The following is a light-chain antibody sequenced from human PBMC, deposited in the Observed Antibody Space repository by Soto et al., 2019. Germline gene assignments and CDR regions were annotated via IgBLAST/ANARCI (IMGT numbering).Light chain of an antibody. J-gene: IGLJ3*02. Sequence: QSALTQPPSVSGSPGQSVTISCTGTSSDVGSYNRVSWYQQPPGTAPKLMIYEVSNRPSVVPDRFVGSKSGNTASLTISGLQAEDEADYYCSSFTSSNTWVFGGGTKLTVL. V-gene: IGLV2-18*02. CDR2: EVS. CDR3: SSFTSSNTWV. CDR1: SSDVGSYNR.